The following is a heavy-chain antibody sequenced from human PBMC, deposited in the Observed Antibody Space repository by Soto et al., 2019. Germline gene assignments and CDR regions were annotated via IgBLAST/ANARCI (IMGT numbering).Heavy chain of an antibody. V-gene: IGHV1-69*13. J-gene: IGHJ6*02. CDR1: GGTFSSYA. Sequence: SVKVSCKASGGTFSSYAISWVRQAPGQGLEWMGGIIPIFGTANYAQKFQGRVTITADESTSTAYMELSSLRSEDTAVYYCARYPSHAPYEHCISTSCYRDYYYYYGMDVWGQGTSVTVSS. CDR2: IIPIFGTA. CDR3: ARYPSHAPYEHCISTSCYRDYYYYYGMDV. D-gene: IGHD2-2*02.